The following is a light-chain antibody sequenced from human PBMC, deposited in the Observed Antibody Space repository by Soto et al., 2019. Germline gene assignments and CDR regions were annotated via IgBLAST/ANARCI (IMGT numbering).Light chain of an antibody. CDR1: TGAVTSGHS. CDR2: DTS. CDR3: LLSYSGGRSV. V-gene: IGLV7-46*01. Sequence: QTVVTQEPSLTVSPGGTVTLTCGSSTGAVTSGHSPYWFQQKPGQAPRTLIYDTSNRHSWTPARFSGSLLGGKAALTLSGAQPEDEADYYCLLSYSGGRSVFGGGTQLTVL. J-gene: IGLJ2*01.